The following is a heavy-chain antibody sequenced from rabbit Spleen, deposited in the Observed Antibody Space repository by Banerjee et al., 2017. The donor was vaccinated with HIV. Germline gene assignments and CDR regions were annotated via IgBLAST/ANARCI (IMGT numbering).Heavy chain of an antibody. CDR1: GFDFINYY. Sequence: QLTETGGGLVQPGGSLTLSCKASGFDFINYYISWVRQAPGKGLEWIGIIYAAKGSTDYASWVNGRFTISSDNAQSTVDLKMTSLTAADTATYFCARGGDWSTRLDLWGPGTLVTVS. V-gene: IGHV1S7*01. J-gene: IGHJ3*01. CDR3: ARGGDWSTRLDL. D-gene: IGHD2-1*01. CDR2: IYAAKGST.